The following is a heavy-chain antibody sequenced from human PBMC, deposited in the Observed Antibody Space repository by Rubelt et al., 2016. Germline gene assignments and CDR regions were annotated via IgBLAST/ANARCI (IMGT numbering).Heavy chain of an antibody. D-gene: IGHD6-19*01. J-gene: IGHJ5*02. CDR1: GYTFTSYA. CDR3: ARVIWGSGWSNNWFDP. Sequence: QVQLVQSGAEVKKPGASVKVSCKASGYTFTSYAMHWVRQAPGQRLEWMGWINAGNGNTKYSQKFQGRVTITRDTSASTAYMELSSLGSEDTAVYYCARVIWGSGWSNNWFDPWGQGTLVTVSS. CDR2: INAGNGNT. V-gene: IGHV1-3*01.